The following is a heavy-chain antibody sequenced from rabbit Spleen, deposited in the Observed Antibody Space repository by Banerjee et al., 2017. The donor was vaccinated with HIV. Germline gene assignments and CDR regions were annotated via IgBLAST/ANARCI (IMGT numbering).Heavy chain of an antibody. V-gene: IGHV1S40*01. J-gene: IGHJ4*01. CDR2: IYTGNGKN. Sequence: QSLEESGGGLVKPGASLTLTCKASGFSFNSGYDMCWVRQAPGKGLEWIGFIYTGNGKNYYASWAKGRFTISKTSSTTVTLQVTSLTAADTATYFCTRDDGSGHYIDGYFNLWRQGTLVPVS. D-gene: IGHD1-1*01. CDR3: TRDDGSGHYIDGYFNL. CDR1: GFSFNSGYD.